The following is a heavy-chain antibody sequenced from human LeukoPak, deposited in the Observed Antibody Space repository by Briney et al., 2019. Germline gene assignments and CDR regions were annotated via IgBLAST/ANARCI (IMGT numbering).Heavy chain of an antibody. CDR2: IKQDGSEK. CDR3: ARNLWGSYRYPDY. CDR1: GFTFSTYW. J-gene: IGHJ4*02. Sequence: GGSLRLSCAASGFTFSTYWMSWVRQAPGKGLEWVANIKQDGSEKYYVDSVKGRFTISRDNAKNSLYLQMNSLRAEDTAVYYCARNLWGSYRYPDYWGQGTLVTVSS. D-gene: IGHD3-16*02. V-gene: IGHV3-7*01.